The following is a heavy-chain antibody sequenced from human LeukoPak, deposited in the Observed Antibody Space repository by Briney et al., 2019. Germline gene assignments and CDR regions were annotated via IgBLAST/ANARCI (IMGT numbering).Heavy chain of an antibody. CDR3: ASHSSGWYFHAFDI. CDR1: GGSFSGYY. J-gene: IGHJ3*02. V-gene: IGHV4-34*01. Sequence: SETLSLTCAVYGGSFSGYYWSWIRQPPGKGLEWIGEINHSGSTNYNPSLKSRVTISVDTSKNQFSPKLSSVTAADTAVYYCASHSSGWYFHAFDIWGQGTMVTVSS. CDR2: INHSGST. D-gene: IGHD6-19*01.